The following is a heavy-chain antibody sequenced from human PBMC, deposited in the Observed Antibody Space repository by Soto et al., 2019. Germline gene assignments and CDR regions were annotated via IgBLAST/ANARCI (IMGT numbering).Heavy chain of an antibody. CDR2: IWYDGSNK. CDR3: ARVGPSGWYDY. CDR1: GFTFSSYG. D-gene: IGHD6-19*01. Sequence: QVQLVESGGGVVQPGRSLRLPCAASGFTFSSYGMHWVRQAPGKGLEWVAVIWYDGSNKYYADSVKGRFTISRDNSKNTLYLQMNSLRAEDTAVYYCARVGPSGWYDYWGQGTLVTVSS. J-gene: IGHJ4*02. V-gene: IGHV3-33*01.